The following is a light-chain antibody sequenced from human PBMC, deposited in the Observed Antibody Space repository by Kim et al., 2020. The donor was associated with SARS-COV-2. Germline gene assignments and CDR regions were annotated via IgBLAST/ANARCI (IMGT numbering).Light chain of an antibody. J-gene: IGKJ2*02. Sequence: VSGGVRVTITSRARQCISSYLTWYQQRPRKAPKLLVYAASTLQRGVPTRFSGSGTGTHFTLTISSMQPEGIATYSCQQLNSYPRTFGQGTKLEI. CDR2: AAS. V-gene: IGKV1-9*01. CDR3: QQLNSYPRT. CDR1: QCISSY.